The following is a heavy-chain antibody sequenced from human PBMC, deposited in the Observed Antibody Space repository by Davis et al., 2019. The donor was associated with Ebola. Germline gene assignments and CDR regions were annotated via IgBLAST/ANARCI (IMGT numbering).Heavy chain of an antibody. CDR1: GFTFSSYS. CDR2: ISSSSSYI. V-gene: IGHV3-21*01. J-gene: IGHJ4*02. CDR3: ASYCGGDCYSWDY. Sequence: GESLKISCAASGFTFSSYSMNWVRQAPGKGLEWVSSISSSSSYIYYADSVKGRFTISRDNAKNSLYLQMNSLRAEDTAVYYCASYCGGDCYSWDYWGQGTLVTVSS. D-gene: IGHD2-21*01.